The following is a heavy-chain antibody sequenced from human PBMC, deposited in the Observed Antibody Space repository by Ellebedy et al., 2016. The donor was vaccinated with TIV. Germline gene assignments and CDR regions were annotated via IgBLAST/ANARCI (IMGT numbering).Heavy chain of an antibody. CDR3: AREFSNGYSYGYFLAY. CDR1: GFSFGDHG. J-gene: IGHJ4*02. V-gene: IGHV3-49*03. D-gene: IGHD5-18*01. Sequence: GESLKISCTTSGFSFGDHGMSWFRQAPGKGLEWVSFVRSKAYGERTDYAASVKGRFSTSRDDSKSIAYLQMNNLETEDTAVYYCAREFSNGYSYGYFLAYWGQGTLVTVSS. CDR2: VRSKAYGERT.